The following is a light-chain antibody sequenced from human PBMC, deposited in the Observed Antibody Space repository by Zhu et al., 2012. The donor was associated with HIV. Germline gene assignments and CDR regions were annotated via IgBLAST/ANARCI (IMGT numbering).Light chain of an antibody. CDR1: QNVSRTY. CDR2: GAS. V-gene: IGKV3-20*01. J-gene: IGKJ5*01. CDR3: QHYGGSPPIT. Sequence: EIVLTQSPGTLSLSPGERATLSCRASQNVSRTYLAWYQQKPGQAPRPLIYGASNRPTGIPDRFSGSGSGTDFTLTITRVEPEDFAVYYCQHYGGSPPITFGQGTRLDIK.